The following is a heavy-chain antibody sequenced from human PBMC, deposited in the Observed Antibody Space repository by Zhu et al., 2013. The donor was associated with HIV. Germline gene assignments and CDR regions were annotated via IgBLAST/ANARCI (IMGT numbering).Heavy chain of an antibody. CDR3: AADLPAAGTFYFDY. D-gene: IGHD6-19*01. CDR1: GFTFTSSA. CDR2: IVVGSGNT. J-gene: IGHJ4*02. V-gene: IGHV1-58*01. Sequence: QMQLVQSGPEVKKPGTSVKVSCKASGFTFTSSAVQWVRQARGQRLEWIGWIVVGSGNTNYAQKFQERVTITRDMSTSTAYMELSSLRSEDTAVYYCAADLPAAGTFYFDYWGQGTLVTVSS.